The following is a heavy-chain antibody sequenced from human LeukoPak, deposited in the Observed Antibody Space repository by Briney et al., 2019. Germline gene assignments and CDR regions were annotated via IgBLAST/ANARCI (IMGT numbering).Heavy chain of an antibody. D-gene: IGHD6-6*01. CDR1: GFTFNTYD. CDR2: ISGGGSLT. Sequence: GGSLRLSCAASGFTFNTYDMIWVRQAPGKGLEWLSYISGGGSLTYYADSVKGRFTIPRDKAKNSLYLQVNSLRVEDTAVYYCGAARRGGAREFDYWGQGTLVTVSS. J-gene: IGHJ4*02. CDR3: GAARRGGAREFDY. V-gene: IGHV3-48*03.